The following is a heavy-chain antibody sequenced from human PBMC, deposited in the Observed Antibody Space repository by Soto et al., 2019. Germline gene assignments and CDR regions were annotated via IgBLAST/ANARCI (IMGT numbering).Heavy chain of an antibody. Sequence: EVQLLESGGDLVQPGGSLRLSCSASGFTFRTYAMSWFRQATGKGLEWVSSISGSGGATYYADSVKGRFTISRDNSKITLYLQMNSLKAEDTAVYYCAKIEWGLRSGELSLYQDWGQGTLLTVSS. CDR2: ISGSGGAT. CDR3: AKIEWGLRSGELSLYQD. D-gene: IGHD3-16*02. J-gene: IGHJ4*02. CDR1: GFTFRTYA. V-gene: IGHV3-23*01.